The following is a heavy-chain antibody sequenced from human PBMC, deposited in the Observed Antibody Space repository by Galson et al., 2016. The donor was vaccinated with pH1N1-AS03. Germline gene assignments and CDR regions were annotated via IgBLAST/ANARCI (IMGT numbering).Heavy chain of an antibody. CDR3: ARIWNYFNL. Sequence: SLRLSCAASGFTFDYFYMSWIRQAPGKGLEWISFISTAGIATHYADSVKGRFTISRDNANNSLYLEMNSLRPEDTAIYYCARIWNYFNLWGQGVLVTVSS. V-gene: IGHV3-11*01. CDR1: GFTFDYFY. J-gene: IGHJ4*02. D-gene: IGHD1-1*01. CDR2: ISTAGIAT.